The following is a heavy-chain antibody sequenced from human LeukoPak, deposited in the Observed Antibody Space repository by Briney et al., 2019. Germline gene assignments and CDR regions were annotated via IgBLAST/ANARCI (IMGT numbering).Heavy chain of an antibody. Sequence: SETLSLTCTVSGGSISSYYWSWIRQPPGKGLEWIGYIYYSGSTNYNPSLKSRVTISVDTSKNQFSLKPSSVTAADTAVYYCARMGGEWLVGYNWFDPWGQGTLVTVSS. D-gene: IGHD3-3*01. CDR2: IYYSGST. CDR3: ARMGGEWLVGYNWFDP. V-gene: IGHV4-59*01. J-gene: IGHJ5*02. CDR1: GGSISSYY.